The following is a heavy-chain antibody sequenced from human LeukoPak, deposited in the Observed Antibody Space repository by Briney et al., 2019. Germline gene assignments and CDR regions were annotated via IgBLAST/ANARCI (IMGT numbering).Heavy chain of an antibody. J-gene: IGHJ4*02. D-gene: IGHD3-22*01. Sequence: GGSLRLSCAASGFTFSSYGMHWVRRAPGKGLEWVSSISSSGSYIYYADSVKGRFTISRDNAKNSLYLQMNSLRAEDTAVYYCARDPYYYDSSGPVIDWGQGTLVSVPS. V-gene: IGHV3-21*01. CDR2: ISSSGSYI. CDR1: GFTFSSYG. CDR3: ARDPYYYDSSGPVID.